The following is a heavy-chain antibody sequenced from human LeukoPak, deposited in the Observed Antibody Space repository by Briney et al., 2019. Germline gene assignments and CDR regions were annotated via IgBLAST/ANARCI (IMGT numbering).Heavy chain of an antibody. J-gene: IGHJ2*01. Sequence: PSETLSLTCTVSGASFNIYYWSWIRQPPGKGLEWIGHIFYSGTTNYNPSLKSRVTISVDTSKNQFSLNLRSVTAADTAVYYCARGGFSGGILRYFDLWGRGALVAVSS. CDR3: ARGGFSGGILRYFDL. CDR2: IFYSGTT. V-gene: IGHV4-59*01. D-gene: IGHD2-15*01. CDR1: GASFNIYY.